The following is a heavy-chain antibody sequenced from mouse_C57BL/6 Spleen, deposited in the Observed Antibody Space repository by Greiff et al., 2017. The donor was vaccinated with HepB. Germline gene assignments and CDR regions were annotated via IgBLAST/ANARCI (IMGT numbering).Heavy chain of an antibody. D-gene: IGHD2-3*01. CDR2: ISSGGSYT. V-gene: IGHV5-6*01. CDR3: ARHRDDGYYGYFDV. Sequence: EVKLVESGGDLVKPGGSLKLSCAASGFTFSSYGMSWVRQTPDKRLEWVATISSGGSYTYYPDSVKGRFTISRDNAKNTLYLQMSSLKSEDTAMYYCARHRDDGYYGYFDVWGTGTTVTVSS. J-gene: IGHJ1*03. CDR1: GFTFSSYG.